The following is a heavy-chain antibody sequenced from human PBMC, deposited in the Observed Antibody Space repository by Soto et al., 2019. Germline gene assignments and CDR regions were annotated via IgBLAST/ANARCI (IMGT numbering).Heavy chain of an antibody. V-gene: IGHV1-69*01. CDR2: IIPIFGTA. J-gene: IGHJ6*02. D-gene: IGHD1-7*01. CDR1: GGTFSSYA. CDR3: ARDSRITGTIYYYYGMGV. Sequence: QVQLVQSGAEVKKPGSSVKVSCKASGGTFSSYAISWVRQAPGQGLEWMGGIIPIFGTANYAQKFHGRVTITEDESTSTAYMELSSLRSEDTAVYYCARDSRITGTIYYYYGMGVWGQGTTVTVFS.